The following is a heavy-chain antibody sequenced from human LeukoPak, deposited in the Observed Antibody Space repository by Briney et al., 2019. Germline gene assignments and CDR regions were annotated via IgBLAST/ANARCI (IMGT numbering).Heavy chain of an antibody. CDR1: GYTFTSYA. CDR2: INTNTGNP. D-gene: IGHD6-13*01. V-gene: IGHV7-4-1*02. CDR3: AREPYPGIAAAGTIDY. Sequence: GASVKVSCKASGYTFTSYAMNWVRQAPGQGLEWMGWINTNTGNPTYAQGFTGRFVFSLDTSVSTAYLQISSLKAEDTAVYYCAREPYPGIAAAGTIDYWGQGTLVTVSS. J-gene: IGHJ4*02.